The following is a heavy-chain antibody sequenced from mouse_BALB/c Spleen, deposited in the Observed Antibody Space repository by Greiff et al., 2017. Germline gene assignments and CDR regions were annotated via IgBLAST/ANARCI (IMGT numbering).Heavy chain of an antibody. V-gene: IGHV1-54*03. D-gene: IGHD1-1*01. J-gene: IGHJ3*01. CDR3: ARDYYDCGSAFAY. Sequence: VQLQQSGAELVRPGTSAKVPCKAPGYAFTNYLIEWVKPRPGQGHEWIGVISPGSGGTNYKEKFKGKATLTADNTTSTTYMELRSLTSDDSAVYFCARDYYDCGSAFAYWGQGTLVTVAA. CDR1: GYAFTNYL. CDR2: ISPGSGGT.